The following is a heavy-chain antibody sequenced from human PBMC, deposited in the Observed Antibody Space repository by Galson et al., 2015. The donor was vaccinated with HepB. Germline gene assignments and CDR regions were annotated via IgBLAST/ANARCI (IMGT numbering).Heavy chain of an antibody. CDR3: ARPIRGSITWYSAFDI. V-gene: IGHV4-39*01. Sequence: SETLSLTCTVSGDSISSSAYYWGWIRQPPGKGLEWIGSISYSGSTNYNPSLKSRVTTSVDTSKNQFSLRLSYVTAADTAVYYCARPIRGSITWYSAFDIWGQGTMVTVSS. CDR2: ISYSGST. D-gene: IGHD1-26*01. J-gene: IGHJ3*02. CDR1: GDSISSSAYY.